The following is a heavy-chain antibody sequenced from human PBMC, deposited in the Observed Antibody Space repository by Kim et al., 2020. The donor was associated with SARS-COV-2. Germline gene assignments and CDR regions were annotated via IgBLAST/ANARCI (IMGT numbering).Heavy chain of an antibody. V-gene: IGHV3-48*03. D-gene: IGHD3-9*01. CDR3: ARLGEGYFDWLLSRYGMDV. J-gene: IGHJ6*02. Sequence: GGSLRLSCAASGFTFSSYEMNWVRQAPGKGLEWVSYISSIGSTIYYADSVKGRFTISRDNAKNSLYLQMNSLRAEDTAVYYCARLGEGYFDWLLSRYGMDVWGQGTTVTVSS. CDR2: ISSIGSTI. CDR1: GFTFSSYE.